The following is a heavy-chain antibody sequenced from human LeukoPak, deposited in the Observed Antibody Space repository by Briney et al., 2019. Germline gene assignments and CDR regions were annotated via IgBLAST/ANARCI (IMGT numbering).Heavy chain of an antibody. CDR3: ARETSSWFLDY. CDR2: IWYGGSNK. CDR1: GFTFSSYG. D-gene: IGHD6-13*01. V-gene: IGHV3-33*08. Sequence: PGRSLRLSCAASGFTFSSYGMHWVRQAPGKGLEWVAVIWYGGSNKYYADSVKGRFTISRDNSKNTLYLQMNSLRAEDTAVYYCARETSSWFLDYWGQGTLVTVSS. J-gene: IGHJ4*02.